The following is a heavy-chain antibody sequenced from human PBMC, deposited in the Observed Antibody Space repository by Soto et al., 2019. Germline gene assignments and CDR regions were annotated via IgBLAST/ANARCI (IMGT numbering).Heavy chain of an antibody. CDR2: IYYSGST. Sequence: SETLSLTCTVSGGSISSGGYYWSWIRQHPGKGLEWIGYIYYSGSTYYNPSLKSRVSISGDTSKSQLSLKLSSVTAADTAVYYCARGLLGASPYCFDYWGPGTLVTVS. J-gene: IGHJ4*02. V-gene: IGHV4-31*03. D-gene: IGHD3-16*01. CDR1: GGSISSGGYY. CDR3: ARGLLGASPYCFDY.